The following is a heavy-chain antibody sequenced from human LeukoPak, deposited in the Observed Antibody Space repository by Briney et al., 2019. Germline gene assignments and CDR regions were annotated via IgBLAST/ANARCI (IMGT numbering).Heavy chain of an antibody. CDR2: IYYSGNT. D-gene: IGHD5-12*01. CDR1: GGSISTGSYY. V-gene: IGHV4-39*01. CDR3: ARLLIVASDNYFDY. Sequence: SETLSLTCTVSGGSISTGSYYWGWVRQPPGKGLEWIGNIYYSGNTYYNPSLKSRVTISIDTSKNQFSLQLSSVTAADTAVYFCARLLIVASDNYFDYWGQGTLVTVSS. J-gene: IGHJ4*02.